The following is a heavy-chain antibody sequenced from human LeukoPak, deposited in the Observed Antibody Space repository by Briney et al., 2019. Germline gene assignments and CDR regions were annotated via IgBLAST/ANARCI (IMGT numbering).Heavy chain of an antibody. D-gene: IGHD6-19*01. J-gene: IGHJ6*02. CDR2: ISGSGGST. CDR3: AKVITSGWYLPTHGWGLYGMDV. V-gene: IGHV3-23*01. CDR1: GFTFSSYA. Sequence: GGSLRLSCAASGFTFSSYAMSWVRQAPGKGLEWVSAISGSGGSTYYADSVKGRFTISRDNSKNTLYLQMNSLRAEDTAVYYCAKVITSGWYLPTHGWGLYGMDVWGQGTTVTVSS.